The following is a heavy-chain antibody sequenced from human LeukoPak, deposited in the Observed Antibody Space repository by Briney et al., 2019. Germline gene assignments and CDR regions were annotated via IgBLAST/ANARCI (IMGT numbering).Heavy chain of an antibody. D-gene: IGHD2-15*01. Sequence: SETLSPTCTVSGGSISSYYWSWIRQPAGQGLEWIGRIYTSGSTNYNPTLKSRVTMSVDTSKNQFSLKLSSVTAADTAVYYCAREVARRYYYYYMDVWGKGTTVTDSS. CDR2: IYTSGST. V-gene: IGHV4-4*07. CDR1: GGSISSYY. CDR3: AREVARRYYYYYMDV. J-gene: IGHJ6*03.